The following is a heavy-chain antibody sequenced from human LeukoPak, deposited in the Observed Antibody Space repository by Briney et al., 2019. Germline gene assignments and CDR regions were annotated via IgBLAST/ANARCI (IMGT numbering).Heavy chain of an antibody. CDR3: ARERDIVVVPAASPHLPFDY. CDR1: GFTFSRYS. V-gene: IGHV3-21*01. CDR2: ISSSSCYI. Sequence: GGSLRLSWAAAGFTFSRYSMNWVRQAPGEGLEWVSSISSSSCYIYYADSAKGRFTSSRDNAKNSLYLQMNSLRAEDTAVYYCARERDIVVVPAASPHLPFDYWGQGTLVTVSS. J-gene: IGHJ4*02. D-gene: IGHD2-2*01.